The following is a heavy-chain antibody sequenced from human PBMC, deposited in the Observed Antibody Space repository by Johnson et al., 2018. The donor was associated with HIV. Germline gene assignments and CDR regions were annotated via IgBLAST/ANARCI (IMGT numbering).Heavy chain of an antibody. D-gene: IGHD1-26*01. Sequence: EKLVESGGGLVQPGGSLRLSCAASGFTFSSYAMSWVRQAPGKGLEWVSAISGSGGSTYYADSVKGRFTISRDNSKNTLYRQMNSLRAEDTAVYYCAKDMKVGATAGGSFDIWGQGTMVTVSS. J-gene: IGHJ3*02. CDR2: ISGSGGST. CDR1: GFTFSSYA. CDR3: AKDMKVGATAGGSFDI. V-gene: IGHV3-23*04.